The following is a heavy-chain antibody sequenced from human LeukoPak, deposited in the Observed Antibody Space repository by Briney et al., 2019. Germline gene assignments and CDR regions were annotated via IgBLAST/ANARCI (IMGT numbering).Heavy chain of an antibody. CDR3: ARATGYSSSKNYYYYYYMDV. CDR2: INPNSGGT. D-gene: IGHD6-13*01. Sequence: ASVKVSCKASGYTFTGYYMHWVRQAPGQGLEWMGWINPNSGGTNYAQKFQGRVTMTRDTSISTAYMELSSLRSEDTAVYYCARATGYSSSKNYYYYYYMDVWGKGTTVTVSS. V-gene: IGHV1-2*02. CDR1: GYTFTGYY. J-gene: IGHJ6*03.